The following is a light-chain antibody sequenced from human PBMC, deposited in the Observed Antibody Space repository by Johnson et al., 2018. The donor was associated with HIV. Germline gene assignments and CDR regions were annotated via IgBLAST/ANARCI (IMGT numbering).Light chain of an antibody. V-gene: IGLV1-51*02. CDR1: VSNIESYF. J-gene: IGLJ1*01. CDR3: GTWDSSLRTGF. Sequence: QAVLTQPPSVSAAPGQTVNISCSGNVSNIESYFVSWYQQLPGAAPTLLIYEDNKRPSGIPDRFSASKSGTSATLGITGLQPGDEADYYCGTWDSSLRTGFFGTGTKVTVL. CDR2: EDN.